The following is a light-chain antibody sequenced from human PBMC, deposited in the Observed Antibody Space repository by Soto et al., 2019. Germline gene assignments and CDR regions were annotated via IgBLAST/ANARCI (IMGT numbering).Light chain of an antibody. V-gene: IGKV1-33*01. J-gene: IGKJ1*01. CDR1: QEISNY. Sequence: DIQMIQSPSSLSASAGDRVTITCQASQEISNYLNWYQQKPGKAPKLLIYDASNFERGVPSRFSGRGSGTDFTFTISSLQPEDFATYYCQQYDHLPRTFGRGTKVEIK. CDR3: QQYDHLPRT. CDR2: DAS.